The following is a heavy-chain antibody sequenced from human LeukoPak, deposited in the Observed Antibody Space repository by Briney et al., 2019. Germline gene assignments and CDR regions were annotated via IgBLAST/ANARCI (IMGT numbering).Heavy chain of an antibody. CDR1: GFTFSTYW. Sequence: GGSLRLSCAASGFTFSTYWMHWVRQAPGKGLEWVSYISSSGSTIYYADSVKGRFTISRDNAKNSLYLQMNSLRAEDTAVYYCARDEKGDYDYWGQGTLVTVSS. D-gene: IGHD4-17*01. J-gene: IGHJ4*02. V-gene: IGHV3-48*04. CDR2: ISSSGSTI. CDR3: ARDEKGDYDY.